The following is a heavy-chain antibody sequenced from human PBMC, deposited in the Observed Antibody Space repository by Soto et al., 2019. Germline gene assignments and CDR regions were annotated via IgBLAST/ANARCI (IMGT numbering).Heavy chain of an antibody. CDR2: IYHSGST. CDR3: VRVPGT. J-gene: IGHJ5*02. CDR1: GGTIKSGGYS. V-gene: IGHV4-30-2*01. Sequence: PSQTLSLTSAVSGGTIKSGGYSWSSIRQPPGKGLEWIGYIYHSGSTYYNPSLKSRVTISVDRSKNQFSLKLSSVTAAETGVYYCVRVPGTWGQGTLVTVS.